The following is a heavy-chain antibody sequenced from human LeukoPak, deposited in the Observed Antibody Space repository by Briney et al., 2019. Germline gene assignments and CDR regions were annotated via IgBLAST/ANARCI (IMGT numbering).Heavy chain of an antibody. Sequence: SETLSLTCTVSGGSISSSSYYWGWIRQPPGKGLEWIGSIYYSGNTYYNPSLKSRVTISVDTSKNQFSLKLSSVTAADTAVYYCARHHTLSGVYWGQGTLVTVSS. CDR3: ARHHTLSGVY. J-gene: IGHJ4*02. CDR2: IYYSGNT. V-gene: IGHV4-39*01. D-gene: IGHD2-2*02. CDR1: GGSISSSSYY.